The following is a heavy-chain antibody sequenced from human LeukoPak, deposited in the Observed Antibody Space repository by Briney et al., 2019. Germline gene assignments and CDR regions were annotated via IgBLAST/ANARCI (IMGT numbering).Heavy chain of an antibody. CDR3: AKGYSSAWYYFDY. D-gene: IGHD6-19*01. V-gene: IGHV3-23*01. Sequence: GGSLRLSCAASGFTFSTYAMSWVRQAPGKGLEWVSAMSGSGGRTYYADSVKGRFTISRDNSKNTLYLQMNSLRAEDTAAYYCAKGYSSAWYYFDYWGQGTLVTVSS. CDR2: MSGSGGRT. J-gene: IGHJ4*02. CDR1: GFTFSTYA.